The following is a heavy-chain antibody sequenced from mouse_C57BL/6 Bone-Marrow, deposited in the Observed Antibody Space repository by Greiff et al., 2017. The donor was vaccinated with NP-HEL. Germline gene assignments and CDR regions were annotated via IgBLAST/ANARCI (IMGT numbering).Heavy chain of an antibody. V-gene: IGHV3-6*01. D-gene: IGHD2-3*01. CDR3: ARGLLAWFAY. CDR2: ISYDGSN. Sequence: VQLQQSGPGLVKPSQSLSLTCSVTGYSITSGYYWNWIRQFPGNKLEWMGYISYDGSNNYNPSLKNRFAITRDTSKTPFFLKLNSVATEDTATYYCARGLLAWFAYWCQGTLVTVSA. J-gene: IGHJ3*01. CDR1: GYSITSGYY.